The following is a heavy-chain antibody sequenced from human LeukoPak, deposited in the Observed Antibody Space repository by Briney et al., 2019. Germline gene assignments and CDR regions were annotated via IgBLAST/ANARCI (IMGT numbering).Heavy chain of an antibody. CDR1: GYTFTSYG. J-gene: IGHJ4*02. CDR2: ISAYNGNT. V-gene: IGHV1-18*01. Sequence: ASVKVSCKASGYTFTSYGISWVRQAPGQGLEWMGWISAYNGNTNYAQKLQGRVTMTTDTSTSTAYMKLRSLRSDDTAVYYCARDLVQYSSSTFDYWGQGTLVTVSS. CDR3: ARDLVQYSSSTFDY. D-gene: IGHD6-6*01.